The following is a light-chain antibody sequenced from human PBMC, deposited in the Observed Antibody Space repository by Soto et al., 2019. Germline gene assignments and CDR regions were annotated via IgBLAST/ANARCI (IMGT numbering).Light chain of an antibody. J-gene: IGKJ1*01. CDR2: AAS. CDR1: QSISSY. CDR3: QQSYSNPRT. V-gene: IGKV1-39*01. Sequence: EIQMSQSPSSLSASVGDRVTITCRASQSISSYLNWYQQKPGKAPKVLIYAASSLHSGVPSRFSGSGSETDFTLTISSLQPEDFATYYCQQSYSNPRTFGQGTKV.